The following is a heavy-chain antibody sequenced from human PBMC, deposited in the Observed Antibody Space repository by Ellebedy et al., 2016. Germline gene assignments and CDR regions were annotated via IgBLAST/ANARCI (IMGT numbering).Heavy chain of an antibody. D-gene: IGHD3-10*01. J-gene: IGHJ4*02. CDR1: GFTFSSYN. CDR2: ISASGGNI. CDR3: ARDRFGGNKGNAFDY. Sequence: GESLKISCASSGFTFSSYNMNWVRQAPGRGLEWVAYISASGGNIFYADSVRGRFTISRDNVKNSLFLQMNGLRAEDSALYYCARDRFGGNKGNAFDYWGQGSLVTVSS. V-gene: IGHV3-48*01.